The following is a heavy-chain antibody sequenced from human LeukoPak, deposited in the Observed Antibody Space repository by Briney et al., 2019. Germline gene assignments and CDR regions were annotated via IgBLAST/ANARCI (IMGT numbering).Heavy chain of an antibody. CDR3: ARTYYYDSSVPAFDP. Sequence: SETLSLTCTVSGGSISSGDYYWSWIRQPPGKGLEWIGYIYYSGSTYYNPSLKSRVTISVDTSKNQLSLKLSSVTAADTAVYYCARTYYYDSSVPAFDPWGQGTLVTVSS. CDR2: IYYSGST. J-gene: IGHJ5*02. V-gene: IGHV4-30-4*01. D-gene: IGHD3-22*01. CDR1: GGSISSGDYY.